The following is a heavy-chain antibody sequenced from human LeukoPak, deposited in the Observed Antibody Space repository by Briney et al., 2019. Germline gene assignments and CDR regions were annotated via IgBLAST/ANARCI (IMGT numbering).Heavy chain of an antibody. CDR2: INHSGST. CDR3: VTYYFDSSGPKKNY. D-gene: IGHD3-22*01. Sequence: PSETLSLTCAVYGGSFSGYYWSWIRQPPGKGLEWIGEINHSGSTNYNPSLKSRVTISVDTSKNQFSLKLSSVTAADTAVYYCVTYYFDSSGPKKNYWGQGTLVTVSS. V-gene: IGHV4-34*01. CDR1: GGSFSGYY. J-gene: IGHJ4*02.